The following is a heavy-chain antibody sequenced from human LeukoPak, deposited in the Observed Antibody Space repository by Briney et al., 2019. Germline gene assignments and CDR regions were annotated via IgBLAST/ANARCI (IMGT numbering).Heavy chain of an antibody. CDR3: ARDIRYDIPWGDAFDI. CDR1: GFTFSSYW. CDR2: IKQDGSEK. Sequence: GGSLSLSCAASGFTFSSYWMSWVRQAPGKGLEWVAKIKQDGSEKYYVDSVKGRFTISRDNAKNSLYLQMNSLRAEDTAVYYCARDIRYDIPWGDAFDIWGQGTMVTVSS. J-gene: IGHJ3*02. V-gene: IGHV3-7*01. D-gene: IGHD3-9*01.